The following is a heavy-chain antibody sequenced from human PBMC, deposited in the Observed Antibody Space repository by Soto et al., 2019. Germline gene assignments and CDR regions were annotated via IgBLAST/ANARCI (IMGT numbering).Heavy chain of an antibody. V-gene: IGHV1-2*02. CDR1: GYTFTGYY. CDR3: ARLSPPSYCSSTSYYIRGYYYYGMDV. CDR2: INPNSGGT. D-gene: IGHD2-2*02. J-gene: IGHJ6*02. Sequence: ASVKVSCKASGYTFTGYYMHWVRQAPGQGLEWMGWINPNSGGTNYAQKFQGRVTMTRDTSISTAYMELSRLRSDDTAVYYCARLSPPSYCSSTSYYIRGYYYYGMDVWGQGTTVTVSS.